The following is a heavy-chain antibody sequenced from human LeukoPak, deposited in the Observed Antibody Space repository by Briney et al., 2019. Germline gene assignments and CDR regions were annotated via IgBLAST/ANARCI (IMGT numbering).Heavy chain of an antibody. CDR1: GFPFSSDP. J-gene: IGHJ4*02. CDR2: ISYDERKK. V-gene: IGHV3-30*04. Sequence: PGGPLRPSSAPYGFPFSSDPMQWARRAPGKGQEWVAVISYDERKKYYADSVKRRFNISKDKSKNNLYQQMNSMRAEDTAVYYCAREDYGGIRFVYWGQGTLDTVS. D-gene: IGHD4-23*01. CDR3: AREDYGGIRFVY.